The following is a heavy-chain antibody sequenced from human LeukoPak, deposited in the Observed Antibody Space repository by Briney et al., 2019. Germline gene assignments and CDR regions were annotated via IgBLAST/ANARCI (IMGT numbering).Heavy chain of an antibody. Sequence: SETLSLTCAVYGGSFSGYYWSWIPQPPGKGLEWIGEIKHSGSTNYNPSLKSRVTISVDTSKNQFSLKLSSVTAADTAVYYCARIIAVAGTHGLFDIWGQGTMVTVSS. V-gene: IGHV4-34*01. CDR2: IKHSGST. D-gene: IGHD6-19*01. CDR1: GGSFSGYY. J-gene: IGHJ3*02. CDR3: ARIIAVAGTHGLFDI.